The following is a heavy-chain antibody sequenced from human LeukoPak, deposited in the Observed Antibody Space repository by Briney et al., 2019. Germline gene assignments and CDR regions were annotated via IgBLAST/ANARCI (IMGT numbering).Heavy chain of an antibody. CDR2: ISSSGSTL. CDR1: GFTFSSYE. Sequence: GGSLRLSCAASGFTFSSYEMNWVRQAPGKGLEWVSYISSSGSTLYYADSVKGRFTISRDNAKNSLYLQMNSLRAEDTAVYYCARRPYYDSSGALGNAGLWGQGTLVTVSS. CDR3: ARRPYYDSSGALGNAGL. V-gene: IGHV3-48*03. J-gene: IGHJ4*02. D-gene: IGHD3-22*01.